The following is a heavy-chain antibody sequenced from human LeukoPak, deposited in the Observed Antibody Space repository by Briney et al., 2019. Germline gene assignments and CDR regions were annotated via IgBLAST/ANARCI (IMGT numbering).Heavy chain of an antibody. Sequence: SETLSLTCTVSGGSISRGTYYWGWIRQPPGKGLEWLGSIYYSGSTHHNPSLKSRGTISVDTSKNEFSLKLTSVTAADTAVYYCAKDSSSSPYYFDYWGQGTLVTVSS. J-gene: IGHJ4*02. CDR1: GGSISRGTYY. CDR3: AKDSSSSPYYFDY. CDR2: IYYSGST. V-gene: IGHV4-39*02. D-gene: IGHD6-6*01.